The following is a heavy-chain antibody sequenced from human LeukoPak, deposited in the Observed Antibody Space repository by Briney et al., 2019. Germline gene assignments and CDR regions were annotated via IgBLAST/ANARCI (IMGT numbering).Heavy chain of an antibody. CDR1: GFTFSSYA. Sequence: GGSLRLSCAASGFTFSSYAMSWVRQAPGKGLDWVSAISGSGGSTYYADSVKGRFTISRDNSKNTLYLQMNSLRAEDTAVYYCAKGLLWFGELLFSRLFYGMDVWGQGTTVTVSS. CDR3: AKGLLWFGELLFSRLFYGMDV. D-gene: IGHD3-10*01. V-gene: IGHV3-23*01. J-gene: IGHJ6*02. CDR2: ISGSGGST.